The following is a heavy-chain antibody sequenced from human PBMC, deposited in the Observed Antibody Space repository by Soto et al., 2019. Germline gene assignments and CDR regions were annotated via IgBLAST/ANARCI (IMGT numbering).Heavy chain of an antibody. Sequence: EVQLVESGGGLVQPGGSLRLSCAASGFIFTSYSMNWVRQAPGKGLEWLSYIRIDSNHIGYADSVRGRFTISSDIAKNSLYLQMNSLRDEDTAVYYCARDLSYAVDYWGQGTVVTVSS. CDR1: GFIFTSYS. V-gene: IGHV3-48*02. J-gene: IGHJ4*02. D-gene: IGHD1-26*01. CDR3: ARDLSYAVDY. CDR2: IRIDSNHI.